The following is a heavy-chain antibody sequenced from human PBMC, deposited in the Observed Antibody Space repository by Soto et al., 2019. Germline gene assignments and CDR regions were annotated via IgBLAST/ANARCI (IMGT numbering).Heavy chain of an antibody. V-gene: IGHV4-31*03. CDR1: GASVSGGSYY. CDR2: IYYSGST. Sequence: QVQLQESGPGLVKPSQTLSLTCSVSGASVSGGSYYWSWLRQHPGKGLEWIGYIYYSGSTNYNPSLTSRVAISADTSKNHFSLKLNSVTAADTAVYYCASSFPAAKTIDHTWFGRWGQGVLVTVSS. CDR3: ASSFPAAKTIDHTWFGR. J-gene: IGHJ5*02. D-gene: IGHD2-2*01.